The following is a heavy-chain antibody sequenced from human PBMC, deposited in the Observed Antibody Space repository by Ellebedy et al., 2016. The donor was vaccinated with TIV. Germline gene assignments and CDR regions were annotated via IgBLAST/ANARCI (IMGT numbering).Heavy chain of an antibody. CDR1: GFTFSSYW. J-gene: IGHJ3*02. CDR3: AREGYYDSSGYYYHAFDI. Sequence: GESLKISXAASGFTFSSYWMSWVRQAPGKGLEWVANIKQDGSEKYYVDSVKGRFTISRDNAKNSLYLQMNSLRAEDTAVYYCAREGYYDSSGYYYHAFDIWGQGTMVTVSS. CDR2: IKQDGSEK. D-gene: IGHD3-22*01. V-gene: IGHV3-7*01.